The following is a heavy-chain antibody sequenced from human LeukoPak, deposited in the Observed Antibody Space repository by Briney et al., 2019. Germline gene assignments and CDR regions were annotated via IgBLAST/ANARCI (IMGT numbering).Heavy chain of an antibody. Sequence: GGSLRLSCAASGFTVSSNYMSWVRQAPGKGLEWVSFIYSGGSTYYADSVKGRFTISRDNAKNSLYLQMNSLRAEDTALYHCARDHYDRSRGFDYWGQGTLVTVSS. CDR3: ARDHYDRSRGFDY. V-gene: IGHV3-53*01. J-gene: IGHJ4*02. CDR1: GFTVSSNY. D-gene: IGHD3-22*01. CDR2: IYSGGST.